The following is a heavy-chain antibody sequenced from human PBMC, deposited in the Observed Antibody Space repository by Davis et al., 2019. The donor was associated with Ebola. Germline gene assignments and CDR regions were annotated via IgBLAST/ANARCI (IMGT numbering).Heavy chain of an antibody. CDR2: ISYDGSNK. D-gene: IGHD5-18*01. CDR3: ARPHTAIIIAYYFDY. Sequence: GGSLRLSCAASGFTFSSYAMHWVRQAPGKGLEWVAVISYDGSNKYYADSVKGRFTISRDNSKNTLYLQMNSLRAEETAVYYCARPHTAIIIAYYFDYWGQGTLVTVSS. V-gene: IGHV3-30-3*01. J-gene: IGHJ4*02. CDR1: GFTFSSYA.